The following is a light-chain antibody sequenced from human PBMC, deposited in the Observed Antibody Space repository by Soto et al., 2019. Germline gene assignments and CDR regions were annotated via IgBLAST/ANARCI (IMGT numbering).Light chain of an antibody. Sequence: ETVLTQSPGTLSVSPGERATLSCRASQSVSSNLAWYQQKPGQTPRLLIYDTSTRATGVPTRFSGSRSGAEFTLTINSLQSEDFAVYYCQPYNNWPLTFGGGSKVAIK. CDR1: QSVSSN. CDR3: QPYNNWPLT. V-gene: IGKV3-15*01. J-gene: IGKJ4*01. CDR2: DTS.